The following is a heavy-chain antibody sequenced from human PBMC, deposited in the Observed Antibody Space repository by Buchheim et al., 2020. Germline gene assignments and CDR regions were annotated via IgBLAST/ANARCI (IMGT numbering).Heavy chain of an antibody. CDR3: AKSESYGDTNWFDP. Sequence: QVQLVESGGGVVQPGRSLRLSCAASGFTFSSYGMHWVRQAPGKGLEWVAVISYDGSNKYYADSVKGRLTISRDNSKNTLYLQMNSLRAEDTAVYYCAKSESYGDTNWFDPWGQGTL. CDR1: GFTFSSYG. D-gene: IGHD5-18*01. CDR2: ISYDGSNK. J-gene: IGHJ5*02. V-gene: IGHV3-30*18.